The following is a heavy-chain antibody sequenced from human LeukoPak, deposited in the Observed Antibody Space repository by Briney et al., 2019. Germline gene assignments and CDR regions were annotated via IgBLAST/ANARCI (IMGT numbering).Heavy chain of an antibody. CDR2: IYYSGST. D-gene: IGHD1-26*01. CDR1: GGSISSYY. V-gene: IGHV4-59*01. Sequence: SETLSLTCTVSGGSISSYYWSWIRQPPGKGLEWLGYIYYSGSTSYNPSLKSRVTISVDTSKNQFSLKLSSVTAADTAVYYCARGYSGSYGRFDYWGQGTLVTVSS. CDR3: ARGYSGSYGRFDY. J-gene: IGHJ4*02.